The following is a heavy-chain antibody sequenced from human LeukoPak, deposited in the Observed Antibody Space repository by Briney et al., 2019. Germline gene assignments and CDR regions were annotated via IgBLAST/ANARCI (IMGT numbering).Heavy chain of an antibody. D-gene: IGHD3-16*01. J-gene: IGHJ3*02. V-gene: IGHV4-34*01. Sequence: SETLSLTCAVYGGSFSGYYWSWIRQPPGKGLEWIGEINHSGSTNYNPSLKSRVTISVDTSKNQFSLKLSSVTAADTAVYYCARDGGAGEPRVFDIGAKGKMVTFSS. CDR1: GGSFSGYY. CDR2: INHSGST. CDR3: ARDGGAGEPRVFDI.